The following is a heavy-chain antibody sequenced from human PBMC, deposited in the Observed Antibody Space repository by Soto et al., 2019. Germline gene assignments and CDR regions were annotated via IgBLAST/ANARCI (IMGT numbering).Heavy chain of an antibody. V-gene: IGHV3-48*02. Sequence: EVQLVESGGGLVQSGGSLRVSCAASGFTFSSYSINWVRQAPGKGLEWVSYISGSSTIYYADSVKGRFTISRDNAKNSLYLQMNSLRDEDTAVYYCARVGLGLFGMDVWGQGTTVTGSS. CDR3: ARVGLGLFGMDV. J-gene: IGHJ6*02. CDR1: GFTFSSYS. D-gene: IGHD3-16*01. CDR2: ISGSSTI.